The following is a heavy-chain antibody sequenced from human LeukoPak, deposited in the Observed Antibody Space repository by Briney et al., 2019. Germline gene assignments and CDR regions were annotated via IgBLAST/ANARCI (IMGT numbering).Heavy chain of an antibody. CDR3: TRSSGEGFDY. J-gene: IGHJ4*02. CDR2: ISTSSIYI. CDR1: GFTFSTYT. Sequence: GGSLRLSCAASGFTFSTYTMNWVRQAPGKGLEWVSSISTSSIYIYYADSLKGRFTISRDNAKNSLYLQMSSLRAEDTAVYYCTRSSGEGFDYWGQGTLVTVSS. D-gene: IGHD6-19*01. V-gene: IGHV3-21*01.